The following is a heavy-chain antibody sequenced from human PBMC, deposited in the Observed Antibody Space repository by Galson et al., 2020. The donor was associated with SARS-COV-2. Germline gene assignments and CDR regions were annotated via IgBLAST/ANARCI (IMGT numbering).Heavy chain of an antibody. J-gene: IGHJ4*02. D-gene: IGHD3-3*01. Sequence: KIGESLKISCAASGFTFSSYSIHWVRQAPGKGLEWVSSIISSSSYIYYADSVKGRFTISRDNAKNSLYLQMNSLRAEDTAVYYCARSAAIRTYYDFWSGSPFDYWGQGTLVTVSS. CDR2: IISSSSYI. CDR3: ARSAAIRTYYDFWSGSPFDY. CDR1: GFTFSSYS. V-gene: IGHV3-21*01.